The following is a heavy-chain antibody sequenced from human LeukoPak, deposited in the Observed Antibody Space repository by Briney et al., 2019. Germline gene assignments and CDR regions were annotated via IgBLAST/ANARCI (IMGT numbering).Heavy chain of an antibody. V-gene: IGHV3-21*04. Sequence: PGGSLRLSCVASGFSISSQSLNWVRQAPGKGLEWVSSISSTSRYIFYRDSVKGRFTISRDNAKNSVALQLDGLRADDTAVYFCTRERRGSYYAFESWGQGTLVTVSS. J-gene: IGHJ4*02. CDR3: TRERRGSYYAFES. D-gene: IGHD3-16*01. CDR2: ISSTSRYI. CDR1: GFSISSQS.